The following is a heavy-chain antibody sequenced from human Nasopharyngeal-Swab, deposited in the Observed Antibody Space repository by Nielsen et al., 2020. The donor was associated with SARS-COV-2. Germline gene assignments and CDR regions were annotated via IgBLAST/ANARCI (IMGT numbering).Heavy chain of an antibody. Sequence: WVRQAPGQGLEWMGGIIPIFGTANYAQKFQGRVTMTRDTSTSTVYMELSSLRSEDTAVYYCARASAGPYYYYGMDVWGQGTTVTVSS. CDR2: IIPIFGTA. CDR3: ARASAGPYYYYGMDV. V-gene: IGHV1-69*05. J-gene: IGHJ6*02. D-gene: IGHD6-13*01.